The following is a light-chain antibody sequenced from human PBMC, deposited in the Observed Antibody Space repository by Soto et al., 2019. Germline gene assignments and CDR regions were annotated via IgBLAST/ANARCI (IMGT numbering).Light chain of an antibody. Sequence: DLQMTQSPSSVAASVGDRVTLTCRASQGVNRWLAWYQQKPGKAPKVLIYAASSLQSGVPSRFSGSGSGTDFTLTISSLQPEDFAVYYCQHYGDSPWTFGQGTKVEIK. CDR3: QHYGDSPWT. V-gene: IGKV1-12*01. CDR1: QGVNRW. J-gene: IGKJ1*01. CDR2: AAS.